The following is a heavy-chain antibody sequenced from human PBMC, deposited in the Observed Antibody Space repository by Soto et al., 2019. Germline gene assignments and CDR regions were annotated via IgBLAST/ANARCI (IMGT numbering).Heavy chain of an antibody. CDR3: ARGRYGDY. CDR1: GYAFTTYG. Sequence: QVHLVQSGAEVKKPGASVKVSCQGSGYAFTTYGITLVRQAPGQGLEWMGWISAHNGNTNYAQKLPGRATVTRDTSTSTAYMELRSLRYDDTAVSYCARGRYGDYWGQGALVTVSS. D-gene: IGHD1-1*01. CDR2: ISAHNGNT. J-gene: IGHJ4*02. V-gene: IGHV1-18*01.